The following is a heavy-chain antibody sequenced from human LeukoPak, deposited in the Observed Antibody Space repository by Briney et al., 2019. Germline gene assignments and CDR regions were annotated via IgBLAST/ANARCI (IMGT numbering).Heavy chain of an antibody. CDR1: GFTFSSYA. Sequence: SGGSLRLSCAASGFTFSSYAMSWVRQAPGKGLEWVSAISGSGGSTYYADSVKGRFTISRDNSKNTLYLQMNSLRAEDTAVYYCAKGPSRYCSSTSCYRYFDYWGQGTLVTVSS. J-gene: IGHJ4*02. V-gene: IGHV3-23*01. CDR2: ISGSGGST. CDR3: AKGPSRYCSSTSCYRYFDY. D-gene: IGHD2-2*02.